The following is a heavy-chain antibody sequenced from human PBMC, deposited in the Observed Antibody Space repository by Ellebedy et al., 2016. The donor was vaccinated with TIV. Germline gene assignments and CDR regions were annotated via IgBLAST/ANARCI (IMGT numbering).Heavy chain of an antibody. V-gene: IGHV1-69*13. CDR2: IIPIFGTA. CDR1: GGTFSSYA. CDR3: ARDRIGYSYGGFDY. Sequence: SVKVSXKASGGTFSSYAISWVRQAPGQGLEWMGGIIPIFGTANYAQKFQGRVTITADESTSTAYMELSSLRSEDTAVYYCARDRIGYSYGGFDYWGQGTLVTVSS. D-gene: IGHD5-18*01. J-gene: IGHJ4*02.